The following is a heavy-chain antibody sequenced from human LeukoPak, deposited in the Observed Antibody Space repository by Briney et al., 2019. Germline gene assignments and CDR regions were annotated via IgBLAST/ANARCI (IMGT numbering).Heavy chain of an antibody. Sequence: RGESLKISCKGSGYTFTGYWIAWVRQMPGKGLEWMGVIYPGDSDTRYSPSFQGQVSISADKSISTAHLQWSSLKASDTAMYYCARQDYYGVDVWGQGTTVTVSS. CDR1: GYTFTGYW. V-gene: IGHV5-51*01. J-gene: IGHJ6*02. CDR3: ARQDYYGVDV. CDR2: IYPGDSDT.